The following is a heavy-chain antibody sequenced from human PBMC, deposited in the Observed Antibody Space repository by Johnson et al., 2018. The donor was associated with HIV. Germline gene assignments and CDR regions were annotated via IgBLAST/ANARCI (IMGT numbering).Heavy chain of an antibody. CDR2: ISSSGGTI. V-gene: IGHV3-11*04. CDR3: AGGRGWVTLNAFDM. Sequence: MLLVESGGGLVKPGGSLRLSCAASGFTFSDYYMSWIRQAPGKGLECVSYISSSGGTIYYADSVKGRFTISRDNAKNSLYLQMNRLRADDTAVYYCAGGRGWVTLNAFDMWGQGTLVTVSS. CDR1: GFTFSDYY. J-gene: IGHJ3*02. D-gene: IGHD4-23*01.